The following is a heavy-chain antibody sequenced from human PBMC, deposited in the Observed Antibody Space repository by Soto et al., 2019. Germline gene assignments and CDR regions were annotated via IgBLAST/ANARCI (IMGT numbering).Heavy chain of an antibody. D-gene: IGHD6-19*01. CDR2: IKSKTDGGTT. V-gene: IGHV3-15*07. Sequence: EVQLVESGGGLVKPGGSLRLSCAASGFTFSNAWMNWVRQAPGKGLEWVGRIKSKTDGGTTDYAAPVKGRFTISRDDSKNTLYLQMNSLKTEDTAVYYCTTDGTTMGIAVAGSAFDYWGQGTLVTVSS. CDR3: TTDGTTMGIAVAGSAFDY. CDR1: GFTFSNAW. J-gene: IGHJ4*02.